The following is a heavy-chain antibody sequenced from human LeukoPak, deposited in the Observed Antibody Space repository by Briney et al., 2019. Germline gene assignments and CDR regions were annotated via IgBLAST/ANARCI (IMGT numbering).Heavy chain of an antibody. V-gene: IGHV3-23*01. Sequence: RQSLRLSSTASAFTFSTYAMTCVRHAPGNGLEWVSSIRGSGDSSYYADSVKGRFNISRDNSKNTLYLQMNSLRADDTGLYHCARDSGSYLQPTDYWGQGTLVTVSS. J-gene: IGHJ4*02. D-gene: IGHD1-26*01. CDR1: AFTFSTYA. CDR2: IRGSGDSS. CDR3: ARDSGSYLQPTDY.